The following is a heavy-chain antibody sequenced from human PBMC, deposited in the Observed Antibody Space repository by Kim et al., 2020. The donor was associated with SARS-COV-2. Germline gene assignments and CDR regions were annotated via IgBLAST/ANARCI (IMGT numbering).Heavy chain of an antibody. CDR3: ARDVYDFWSGYPAGMDV. D-gene: IGHD3-3*01. Sequence: KGGFTIARDNAKNTLYLQMNGLRAEDTAVYYCARDVYDFWSGYPAGMDVWGQGTTVTVSS. J-gene: IGHJ6*02. V-gene: IGHV3-74*01.